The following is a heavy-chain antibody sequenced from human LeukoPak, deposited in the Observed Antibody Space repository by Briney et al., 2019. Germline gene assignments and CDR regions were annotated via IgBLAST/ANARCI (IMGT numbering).Heavy chain of an antibody. CDR2: ISSSSSYI. J-gene: IGHJ4*02. CDR3: ARGDSSGYVCDY. CDR1: GFTLSSYS. Sequence: GGPLRLSCAASGFTLSSYSMNWVRQAPGKGLEWVSSISSSSSYIYYADSVKGRFTISRDNAKNSLYVQMDSLRAEDTAVYYCARGDSSGYVCDYWGQGTLVTVSS. V-gene: IGHV3-21*06. D-gene: IGHD3-22*01.